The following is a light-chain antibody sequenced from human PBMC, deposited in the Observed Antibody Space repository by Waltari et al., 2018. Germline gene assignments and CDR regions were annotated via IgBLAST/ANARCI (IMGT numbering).Light chain of an antibody. Sequence: EIVMTQSPATLSVSPGERATFSCWASQSVSSDLAWYQHKPGQAPRLLIYGASTRATGIPATFSGSGSGTEFTLTISSLQSDDFAFYYCQQYSDWPQTFGQGTKVEIK. CDR3: QQYSDWPQT. CDR2: GAS. CDR1: QSVSSD. V-gene: IGKV3-15*01. J-gene: IGKJ1*01.